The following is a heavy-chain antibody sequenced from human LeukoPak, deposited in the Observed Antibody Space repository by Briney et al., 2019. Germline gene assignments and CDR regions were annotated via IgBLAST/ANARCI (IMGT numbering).Heavy chain of an antibody. V-gene: IGHV1-18*01. Sequence: GASVTVSCKASGYTFTNYGISWVRQAPGQGLEWMGWISAYNGNTNYAQKLQGRVTMTTDTFTSTAYMELRSLRSEDTAVYYCARDHLLGATGYFDYWGQGTLVTVSS. CDR1: GYTFTNYG. CDR2: ISAYNGNT. J-gene: IGHJ4*02. CDR3: ARDHLLGATGYFDY. D-gene: IGHD1-26*01.